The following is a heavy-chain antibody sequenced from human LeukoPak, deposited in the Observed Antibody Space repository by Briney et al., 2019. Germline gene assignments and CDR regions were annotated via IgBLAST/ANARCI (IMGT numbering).Heavy chain of an antibody. Sequence: GGSLRLSCAVSGITLSNYGMSWVRQAPGKGLEWVAGISDRGSRTNYADSVKGRFTISTDYPKNTLYLQMNSLRAEDTAVYFCAKRGVVIRVILVGFHKEAYYFDSWGQGALVTVSS. V-gene: IGHV3-23*01. CDR2: ISDRGSRT. J-gene: IGHJ4*02. CDR1: GITLSNYG. D-gene: IGHD3-22*01. CDR3: AKRGVVIRVILVGFHKEAYYFDS.